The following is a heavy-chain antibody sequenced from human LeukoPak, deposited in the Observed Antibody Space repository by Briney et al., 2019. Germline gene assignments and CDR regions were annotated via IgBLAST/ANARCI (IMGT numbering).Heavy chain of an antibody. J-gene: IGHJ1*01. CDR2: INPNSGGT. Sequence: ASVKVSCKASGYTFTGYYMHWVRQAPGQGLEWMGWINPNSGGTNYAQKFQGRVTMTRDTSISTAYMELSRLRSDDTAVCYCAREDLYYYDSSGSEYFQHWGQGTLVTVSS. D-gene: IGHD3-22*01. CDR1: GYTFTGYY. CDR3: AREDLYYYDSSGSEYFQH. V-gene: IGHV1-2*02.